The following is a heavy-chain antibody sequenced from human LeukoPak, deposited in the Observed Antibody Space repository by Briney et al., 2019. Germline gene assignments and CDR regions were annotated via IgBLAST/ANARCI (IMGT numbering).Heavy chain of an antibody. Sequence: SETLSLTCTVSGASISSYYWTWIRQPTGKGLEWIGYIHHTGSTNYNPSLGSRVTISIDTSKSQFSLKLTSVTAAETAIYYCAGGQKWLSFDSWGQGTLLTVSS. J-gene: IGHJ4*02. CDR1: GASISSYY. CDR3: AGGQKWLSFDS. V-gene: IGHV4-59*01. D-gene: IGHD6-19*01. CDR2: IHHTGST.